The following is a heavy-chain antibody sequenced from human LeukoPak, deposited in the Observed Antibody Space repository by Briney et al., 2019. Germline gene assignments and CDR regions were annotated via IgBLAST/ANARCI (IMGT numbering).Heavy chain of an antibody. Sequence: GESLKISCQVSGYSFTSQWIGWVRQMPGKGLEWMGIIYPADSDTVYTPSFQDQIRISADRSTSTAYLQWSSLRASDSAMYYCATRGISNTLPAGWGQGTLVTVSS. CDR1: GYSFTSQW. CDR2: IYPADSDT. D-gene: IGHD2-2*01. J-gene: IGHJ4*02. CDR3: ATRGISNTLPAG. V-gene: IGHV5-51*01.